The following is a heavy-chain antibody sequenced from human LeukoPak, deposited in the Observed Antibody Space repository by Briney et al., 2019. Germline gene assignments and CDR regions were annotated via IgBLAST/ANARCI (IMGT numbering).Heavy chain of an antibody. CDR1: GFTLSSYA. Sequence: HPGGSLRLSCAASGFTLSSYAIHWVRQAPGKGLEWVAVISYDGSEKYYAESVKGRFTISRDNSKNTLYLQMNSLRAEDTAVYYCARDPSKPAEPRWYFDLWGRGTLVTVSS. V-gene: IGHV3-30*04. CDR2: ISYDGSEK. D-gene: IGHD2-2*01. J-gene: IGHJ2*01. CDR3: ARDPSKPAEPRWYFDL.